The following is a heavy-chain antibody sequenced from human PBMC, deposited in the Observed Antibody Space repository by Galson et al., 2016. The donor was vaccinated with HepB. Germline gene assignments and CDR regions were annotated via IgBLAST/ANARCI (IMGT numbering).Heavy chain of an antibody. D-gene: IGHD3-16*01. V-gene: IGHV1-69*02. CDR2: IIPILGIA. CDR1: GGTLSSYT. CDR3: ARQDYGWSWFDP. J-gene: IGHJ5*02. Sequence: SVKVSCKASGGTLSSYTISWVRQAPGQGLEWMGRIIPILGIANYAQNFQGRVTITAVKSTSTAYMELSSLRSEDTAVYYCARQDYGWSWFDPWGQGTLVTVSS.